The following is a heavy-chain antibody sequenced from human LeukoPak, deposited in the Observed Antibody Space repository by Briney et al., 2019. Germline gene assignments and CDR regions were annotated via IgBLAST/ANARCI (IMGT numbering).Heavy chain of an antibody. CDR1: GFTVSSNY. J-gene: IGHJ6*02. V-gene: IGHV3-53*01. D-gene: IGHD6-13*01. CDR3: ARVGVAAAGTPVWDYYGMDV. Sequence: PGGSLRLSCAASGFTVSSNYMSWVRQAPGKGLEWVSVIYSGGSTYYADSVKGRFTISRDNSKNTLYLQMNSLRAEDTAVYYCARVGVAAAGTPVWDYYGMDVWGQGTTVTVSS. CDR2: IYSGGST.